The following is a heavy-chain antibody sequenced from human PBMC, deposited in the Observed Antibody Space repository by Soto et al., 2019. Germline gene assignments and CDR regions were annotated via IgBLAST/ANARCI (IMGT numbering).Heavy chain of an antibody. D-gene: IGHD5-12*01. J-gene: IGHJ6*02. CDR1: GYTFTSYY. CDR3: IRDGYNRVYGMDV. Sequence: ASVKVSCKASGYTFTSYYMHCVRQAPGQGLEWMGIINPSGGSTSYAQKFQSRVTMTRGTSTSTVYMELSSLRSEDTAVYYCIRDGYNRVYGMDVWGQGTTVTVSS. CDR2: INPSGGST. V-gene: IGHV1-46*03.